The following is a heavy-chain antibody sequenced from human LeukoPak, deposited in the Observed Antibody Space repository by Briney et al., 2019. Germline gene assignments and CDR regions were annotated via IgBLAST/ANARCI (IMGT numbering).Heavy chain of an antibody. CDR1: GFTFSSYA. Sequence: GGSLRLSCAASGFTFSSYAMSWVRQAPGKGLEWVSAISGSGGSTYYADSVEGRFTISRDNSKNTLYLQMNSLRAEDTAVYYCAKGSWIQLWLIDYWGQGTLVTVSS. V-gene: IGHV3-23*01. D-gene: IGHD5-18*01. CDR2: ISGSGGST. J-gene: IGHJ4*02. CDR3: AKGSWIQLWLIDY.